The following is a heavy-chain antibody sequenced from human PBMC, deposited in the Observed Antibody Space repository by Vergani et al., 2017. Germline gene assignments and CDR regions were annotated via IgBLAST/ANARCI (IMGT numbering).Heavy chain of an antibody. CDR1: GFTFSSYR. J-gene: IGHJ5*02. CDR2: ISSSSSTI. V-gene: IGHV3-48*04. CDR3: ARVSDYYDSSGYYIPVWFDP. Sequence: EVQLVESGGGLVQPGGSMRLSCAASGFTFSSYRMNWVRQAPGKGLEWVSYISSSSSTIYYADSVKGRFTISRDNAKNSLYLQMNSLRAEDTAVYYCARVSDYYDSSGYYIPVWFDPWGQGTLVTVSS. D-gene: IGHD3-22*01.